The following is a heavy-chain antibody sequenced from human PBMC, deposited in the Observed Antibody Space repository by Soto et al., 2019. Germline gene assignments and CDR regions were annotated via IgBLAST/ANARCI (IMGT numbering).Heavy chain of an antibody. J-gene: IGHJ4*02. CDR1: GFIVSHRH. D-gene: IGHD2-15*01. Sequence: EVQVVESGGGLIQPGGSLRLSCAASGFIVSHRHMYWVRQSPGKGLEWLSVIYSDGNTDYADSVKGRFTISRDNSKNMLYLQMNSLRVDDSAVYRCVKDLGTPDDYWGQGTLVTVSS. CDR3: VKDLGTPDDY. V-gene: IGHV3-53*01. CDR2: IYSDGNT.